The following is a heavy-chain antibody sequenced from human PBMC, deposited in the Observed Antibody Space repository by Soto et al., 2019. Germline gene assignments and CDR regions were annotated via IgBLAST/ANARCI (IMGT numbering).Heavy chain of an antibody. V-gene: IGHV1-18*01. CDR1: GYTFTSYG. CDR2: ISAYNGNT. D-gene: IGHD3-3*01. J-gene: IGHJ4*02. Sequence: ASVKVSCKASGYTFTSYGISWVRQAPGQGLEWMGWISAYNGNTNYAQKLQGRVTMTTDTSTSTAYMELRSLRSDDTAVYYCARMEDFWSGYYSGDYWGQGTPVTVSS. CDR3: ARMEDFWSGYYSGDY.